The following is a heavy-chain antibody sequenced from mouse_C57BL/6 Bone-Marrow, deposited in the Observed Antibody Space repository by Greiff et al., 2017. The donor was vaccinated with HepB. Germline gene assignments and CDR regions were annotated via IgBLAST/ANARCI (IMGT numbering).Heavy chain of an antibody. CDR2: IDPETGGT. CDR1: GYTFTDYE. CDR3: TRGYSNYTYYFDY. Sequence: QVQLQQSGAELVRPGASVTLSCKASGYTFTDYEMHWVKQTPVPGLEWIGAIDPETGGTAYNQKFKGKAILTADKSSSTAYIELRSLTSEDSAVYYCTRGYSNYTYYFDYWGQGTTLTVSS. V-gene: IGHV1-15*01. J-gene: IGHJ2*01. D-gene: IGHD2-5*01.